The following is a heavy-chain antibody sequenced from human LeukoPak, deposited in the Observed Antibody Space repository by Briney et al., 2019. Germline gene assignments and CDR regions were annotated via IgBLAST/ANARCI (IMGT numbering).Heavy chain of an antibody. D-gene: IGHD3-10*01. J-gene: IGHJ4*02. CDR2: IYYSGST. Sequence: SETLSLTCTVSGGSISSYFWSWILQPPGKGLEWIGYIYYSGSTNYNPSLKCRVTISVDTSMHQFSLKLTSVTAADTAVYYCARHGGGFGSGTYYNFDYWGQGTLVTVSS. CDR1: GGSISSYF. V-gene: IGHV4-59*08. CDR3: ARHGGGFGSGTYYNFDY.